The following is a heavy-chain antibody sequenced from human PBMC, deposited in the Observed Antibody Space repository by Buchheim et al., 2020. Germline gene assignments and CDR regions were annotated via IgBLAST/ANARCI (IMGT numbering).Heavy chain of an antibody. J-gene: IGHJ6*02. Sequence: QVQLVESGGGVVQPGRSLRLSCAASGFTFSSYAMHWVRQAPGKGLEWVAVISYDGSNKYYADSVKGRFTISRDNSKNTLYLQMNSLRAEDTAVYYCARDRSAQEGAGYSYGLNYYYGMDVWGQGTT. CDR3: ARDRSAQEGAGYSYGLNYYYGMDV. CDR1: GFTFSSYA. V-gene: IGHV3-30-3*01. D-gene: IGHD5-18*01. CDR2: ISYDGSNK.